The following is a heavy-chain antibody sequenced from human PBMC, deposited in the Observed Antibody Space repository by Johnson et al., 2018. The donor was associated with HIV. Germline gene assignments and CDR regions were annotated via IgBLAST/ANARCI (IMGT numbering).Heavy chain of an antibody. CDR1: GFTFSSYG. J-gene: IGHJ3*02. CDR3: AKVLGYSSSSRDAFDI. CDR2: IRSDGSNE. D-gene: IGHD6-6*01. V-gene: IGHV3-30*02. Sequence: QVQLVESGGGLVQPGRSLRLSCAASGFTFSSYGMHWVRQAPGKGLEWVAFIRSDGSNEYYADSVKVRFTISRDNSKNTLYLQMNSLRAEDTAVYYCAKVLGYSSSSRDAFDIWGQGTMVTVSS.